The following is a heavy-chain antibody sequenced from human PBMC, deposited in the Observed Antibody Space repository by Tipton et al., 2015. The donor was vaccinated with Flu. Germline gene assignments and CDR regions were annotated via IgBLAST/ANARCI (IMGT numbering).Heavy chain of an antibody. CDR2: ISSSSSYI. CDR3: ARDTLRAAAGTPDY. D-gene: IGHD6-13*01. V-gene: IGHV3-21*01. J-gene: IGHJ4*02. Sequence: SLRLSCAVSGFTFSSYSMNWVRQAPGKGLEWVSSISSSSSYIYYADSVKGRFTISRDNAKNSLYLQMNSLRAEDTAVYYCARDTLRAAAGTPDYWGQGTLVTVSS. CDR1: GFTFSSYS.